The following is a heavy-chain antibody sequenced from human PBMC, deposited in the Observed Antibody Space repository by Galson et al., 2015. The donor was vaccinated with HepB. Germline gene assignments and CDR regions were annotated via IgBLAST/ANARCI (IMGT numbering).Heavy chain of an antibody. CDR3: ARFGSTVVTRIDAFDI. CDR1: GFTFSSYA. Sequence: SLRLSCAVSGFTFSSYAMHWVRQAPGKGLEWVAVISYDGSNKYYADSVKGRFTISRDNSKNTLYLQMNSLRAEDTAVYYCARFGSTVVTRIDAFDIWGQGTMVTVSS. V-gene: IGHV3-30-3*01. CDR2: ISYDGSNK. D-gene: IGHD4-23*01. J-gene: IGHJ3*02.